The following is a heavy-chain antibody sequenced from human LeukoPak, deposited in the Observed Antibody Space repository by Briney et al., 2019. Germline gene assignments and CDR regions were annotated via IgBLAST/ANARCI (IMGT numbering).Heavy chain of an antibody. V-gene: IGHV1-69*04. J-gene: IGHJ3*02. CDR1: GGTFSSYA. Sequence: ASVKVSCKASGGTFSSYAISWVRQDPGQGLEWMGRIIPILGIANYAQKFQGRVTITADKSTSTAYMELSSLRSEDTAVYYCATPRTPYDAFDIWGQGTMVTVSS. CDR2: IIPILGIA. CDR3: ATPRTPYDAFDI. D-gene: IGHD2-2*01.